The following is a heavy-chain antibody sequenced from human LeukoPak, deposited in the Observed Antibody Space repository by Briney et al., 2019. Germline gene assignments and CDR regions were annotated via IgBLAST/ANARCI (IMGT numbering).Heavy chain of an antibody. CDR2: VFHSGTT. D-gene: IGHD3-10*02. Sequence: PSETLSLTCDVSDFSIITTYYWGWIRQPPGKGLEWIGNVFHSGTTYYNPSLKSRVTISVDTSKNQFSLSLSSVTAADAAVYRCVRQPLRSRYYYYCYVDVWGKGTTVTVSS. J-gene: IGHJ6*03. V-gene: IGHV4-38-2*01. CDR3: VRQPLRSRYYYYCYVDV. CDR1: DFSIITTYY.